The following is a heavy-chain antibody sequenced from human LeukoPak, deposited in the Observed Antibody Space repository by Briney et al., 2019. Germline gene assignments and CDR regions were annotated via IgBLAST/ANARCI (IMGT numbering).Heavy chain of an antibody. CDR3: ARAPRGSSSWYYFVY. Sequence: PGRSLRLSCAASGFTFSSYAMHWVRQAPGKGLEWVAVISYDGSNKYYADSVKGRFTISRDNSKNTLYLQMNSLRAEDTAVYYCARAPRGSSSWYYFVYWGQGTLVTVSP. J-gene: IGHJ4*02. CDR2: ISYDGSNK. CDR1: GFTFSSYA. D-gene: IGHD6-13*01. V-gene: IGHV3-30*04.